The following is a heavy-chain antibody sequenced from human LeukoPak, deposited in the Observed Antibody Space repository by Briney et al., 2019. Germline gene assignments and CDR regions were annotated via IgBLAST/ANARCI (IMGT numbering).Heavy chain of an antibody. D-gene: IGHD6-19*01. V-gene: IGHV3-48*03. CDR3: ARVGSSWYGRAFDI. CDR1: GFTFSSYE. CDR2: ISSSGSTI. Sequence: PGGPLRLSCAASGFTFSSYEMNWVRQAPGKGLEWVSYISSSGSTIYYADSVKGRFTISRDNAKNSLYLQMNSLRAEDTAVYYCARVGSSWYGRAFDIWGQGTMVTVSS. J-gene: IGHJ3*02.